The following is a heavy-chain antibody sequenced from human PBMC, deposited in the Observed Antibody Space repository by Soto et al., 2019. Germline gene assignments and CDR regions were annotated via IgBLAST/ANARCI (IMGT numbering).Heavy chain of an antibody. CDR1: GGSLSDNH. V-gene: IGHV4-34*01. D-gene: IGHD4-17*01. CDR2: ISHSGFT. CDR3: AKGGRLRSTFGF. J-gene: IGHJ4*02. Sequence: SETLSLTCAVYGGSLSDNHWSWIRQSPGKGLEWIGEISHSGFTNYNPSLKSRVSISIDTSKNQFSLKLTFVTAADTAVYFCAKGGRLRSTFGFWGQGTLVTVSS.